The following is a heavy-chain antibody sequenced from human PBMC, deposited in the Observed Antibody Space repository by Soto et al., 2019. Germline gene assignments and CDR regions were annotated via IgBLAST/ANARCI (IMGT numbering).Heavy chain of an antibody. Sequence: SETLSLTCAVYGGSFSGYYWSWIRQPPGKGLEWIGEINHSGSTNYNPSLKSRVTISVDTSKNQFSLKLSSVTAADTAVYYCARYPYRQQGTRYYYYGMDVWGQGTTVTVSS. CDR1: GGSFSGYY. CDR3: ARYPYRQQGTRYYYYGMDV. V-gene: IGHV4-34*01. D-gene: IGHD1-1*01. CDR2: INHSGST. J-gene: IGHJ6*02.